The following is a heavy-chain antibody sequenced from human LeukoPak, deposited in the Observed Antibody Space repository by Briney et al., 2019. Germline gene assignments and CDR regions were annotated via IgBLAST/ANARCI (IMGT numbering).Heavy chain of an antibody. Sequence: PGGSLRLSCTVSGFTVSSNSMSWVRQAPGKGLEWVSFIYSDNTHYSDSVKGRFTISRDNSKNTLYLQMNSLRAEDTAVYYCAKDQYYGSGSTNAFDIWGQGTMVTVSS. CDR2: IYSDNT. D-gene: IGHD3-10*01. J-gene: IGHJ3*02. CDR3: AKDQYYGSGSTNAFDI. V-gene: IGHV3-66*03. CDR1: GFTVSSNS.